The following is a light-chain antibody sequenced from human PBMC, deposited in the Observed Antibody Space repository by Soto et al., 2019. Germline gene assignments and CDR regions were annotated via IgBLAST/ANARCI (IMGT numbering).Light chain of an antibody. V-gene: IGKV3-15*01. Sequence: EIVLTQSPGTLSLSPGERATLSCRASQSVSSSYLAWYQQKPGQGPRLLVYRGSIRTLGIPARFSGSESGTEFTLTISSLQSDDFAVYYCQQYNTWPITFGQGTRLEI. CDR2: RGS. CDR1: QSVSSSY. CDR3: QQYNTWPIT. J-gene: IGKJ5*01.